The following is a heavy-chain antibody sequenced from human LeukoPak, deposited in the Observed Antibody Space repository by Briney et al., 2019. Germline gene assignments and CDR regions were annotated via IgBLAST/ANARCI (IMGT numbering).Heavy chain of an antibody. D-gene: IGHD6-19*01. CDR3: ARDSSGWYVNSYYYMDV. Sequence: SETLSLTCTVSGGSISSYYWSWIRQPAGKGLDWIGRIYTSGSTNYNPSLKSRVTMSVDTSKNQFSLKLSSVTAADTAVYYCARDSSGWYVNSYYYMDVWGKGTTVTVSS. CDR1: GGSISSYY. CDR2: IYTSGST. V-gene: IGHV4-4*07. J-gene: IGHJ6*03.